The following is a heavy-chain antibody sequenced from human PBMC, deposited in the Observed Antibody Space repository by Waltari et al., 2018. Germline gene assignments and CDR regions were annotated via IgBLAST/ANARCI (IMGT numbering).Heavy chain of an antibody. CDR3: AREFGSSAFDY. CDR2: INPKSGVS. V-gene: IGHV1-2*02. J-gene: IGHJ4*02. CDR1: GYTFTGYY. D-gene: IGHD6-6*01. Sequence: QVQLVQSGAEVTKPGASVKVSCKASGYTFTGYYMPWVRPAPGQGLEWIGWINPKSGVSNYPQKFQGRVIMTRDTSISTAYMGLSRLRSDVTAVYYCAREFGSSAFDYWGQGTLVTVSS.